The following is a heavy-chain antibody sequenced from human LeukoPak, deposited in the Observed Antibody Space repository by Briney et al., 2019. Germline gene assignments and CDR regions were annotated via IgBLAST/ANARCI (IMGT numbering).Heavy chain of an antibody. Sequence: ASVKVSCKASGYTFTGYYMHWVRQAPGQGLEWMGWINPNSGGTNYARKFQGRVTMTRDTSISTAYMELSRLRSDDTAVYYCAKDFAPRIGGSPWGGSVTTAVDYWGQGTLVTVSS. CDR3: AKDFAPRIGGSPWGGSVTTAVDY. V-gene: IGHV1-2*02. J-gene: IGHJ4*02. CDR1: GYTFTGYY. CDR2: INPNSGGT. D-gene: IGHD4-17*01.